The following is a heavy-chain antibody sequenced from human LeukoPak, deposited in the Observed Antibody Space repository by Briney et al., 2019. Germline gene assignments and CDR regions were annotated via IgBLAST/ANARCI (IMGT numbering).Heavy chain of an antibody. D-gene: IGHD1-26*01. CDR3: ARLGGSGSYLYYFDY. J-gene: IGHJ4*02. V-gene: IGHV3-23*01. CDR1: GFTFSSHG. Sequence: GGSLRLSCAASGFTFSSHGMNWVRQAPGKGLEWVSGIRGDGVTTYYADSVKGRFTISRDTSKSMLYLQMNSLRAEDTAVYYCARLGGSGSYLYYFDYWGQGTLVTVSS. CDR2: IRGDGVTT.